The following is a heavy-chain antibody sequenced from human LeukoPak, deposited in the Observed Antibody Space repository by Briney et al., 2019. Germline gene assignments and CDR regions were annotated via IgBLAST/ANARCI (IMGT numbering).Heavy chain of an antibody. V-gene: IGHV3-21*01. Sequence: GGSLRLSCAASGFTFSSYNMIWVRQAPGRGLEWVSSISSSSSSIYYGDSVKGRFNISRDNAKNSLYLQMNSLRAEDTAVYYCARENVFYQRPDYCYYMAVWGKGTTVTVSS. CDR2: ISSSSSSI. D-gene: IGHD1-14*01. CDR1: GFTFSSYN. CDR3: ARENVFYQRPDYCYYMAV. J-gene: IGHJ6*03.